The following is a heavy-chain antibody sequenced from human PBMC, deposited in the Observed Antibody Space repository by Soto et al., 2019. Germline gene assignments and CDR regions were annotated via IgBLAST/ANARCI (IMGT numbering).Heavy chain of an antibody. CDR1: GFTFSNHA. CDR3: ARDGQQLAPNALDV. D-gene: IGHD6-13*01. CDR2: IWHDGGNK. Sequence: QVQLVESGGGVVQPGTSLRLSCTTSGFTFSNHAMHWVRQAPGKGLEWVAQIWHDGGNKYYADSVRGRFAISRDNSRNMLYVQMNSLRAQDTAVYYCARDGQQLAPNALDVWGQGTSVSVS. J-gene: IGHJ6*02. V-gene: IGHV3-33*01.